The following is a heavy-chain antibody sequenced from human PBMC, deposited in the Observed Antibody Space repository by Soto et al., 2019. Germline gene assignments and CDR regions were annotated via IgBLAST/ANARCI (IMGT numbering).Heavy chain of an antibody. CDR1: GYTFSGYD. J-gene: IGHJ6*02. Sequence: QVQLVQSGAEVKKPGASVRVSCKASGYTFSGYDINWVRQATGQGLEWMGWVSPDSGSTGYAGIFQGRVTMTWDSSTTTAYMDLSSLTSEDSAVYYCARATELRYVEWSVYRGGHYAMDVWCQGTTVTVSS. D-gene: IGHD3-3*01. CDR2: VSPDSGST. V-gene: IGHV1-8*01. CDR3: ARATELRYVEWSVYRGGHYAMDV.